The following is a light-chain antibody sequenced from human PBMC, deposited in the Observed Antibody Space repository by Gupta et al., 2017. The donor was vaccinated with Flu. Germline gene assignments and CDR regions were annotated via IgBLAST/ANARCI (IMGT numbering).Light chain of an antibody. CDR1: QSVASSN. Sequence: EIVLTQSPGTLSLSPGERVTLSCRASQSVASSNLAWYQQKPGQPPRLLIYGASSRATGIPDRFSGSGSGTDFTLTISRVEPEDFAVYFCQQYGSSPLTFGGGTKVEIK. V-gene: IGKV3-20*01. CDR2: GAS. CDR3: QQYGSSPLT. J-gene: IGKJ4*01.